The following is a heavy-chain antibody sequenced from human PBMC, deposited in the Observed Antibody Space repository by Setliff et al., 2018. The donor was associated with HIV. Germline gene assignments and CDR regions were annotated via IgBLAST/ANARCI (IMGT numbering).Heavy chain of an antibody. J-gene: IGHJ6*03. Sequence: LSLTCTVSGGSISSHFWTWIRQPAGKGLEWIGRFRPTGNAYYANPYYNPSLKSRVSMSVDTSKSQFSLKLNSVTAADTAVYYCAKSVDTTMDDYYYVDIWGTGITVTVSS. CDR3: AKSVDTTMDDYYYVDI. V-gene: IGHV4-4*07. D-gene: IGHD5-18*01. CDR2: FRPTGNAYYANP. CDR1: GGSISSHF.